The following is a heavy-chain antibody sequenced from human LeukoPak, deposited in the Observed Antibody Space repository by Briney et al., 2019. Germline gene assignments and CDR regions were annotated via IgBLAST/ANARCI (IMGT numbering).Heavy chain of an antibody. J-gene: IGHJ3*02. CDR2: ISSDGNTQ. D-gene: IGHD1-26*01. CDR1: GFTFSSNA. V-gene: IGHV3-30-3*01. Sequence: GGSLRLSCAASGFTFSSNAMHWVRQAPGKGLEWAAVISSDGNTQYYADSVEGRFTISRDNSNNTLYLQMNSLRADDTAIYYCARRRIVGSIDDAFDIWGQGTMVTLSS. CDR3: ARRRIVGSIDDAFDI.